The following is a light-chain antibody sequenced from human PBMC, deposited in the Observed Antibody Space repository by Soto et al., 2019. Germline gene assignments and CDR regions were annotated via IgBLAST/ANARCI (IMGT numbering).Light chain of an antibody. J-gene: IGKJ2*01. CDR1: QSVSRNY. Sequence: EIVLTQSPGTLSLSPGQRASLSCRASQSVSRNYIAWYQFKGGQTPRLLIYDASSRATGIPDRFSGSGSGADFTLTISRLEPEDFAIYYCQQRASWPPFTFGQGTKLEV. CDR3: QQRASWPPFT. CDR2: DAS. V-gene: IGKV3D-20*02.